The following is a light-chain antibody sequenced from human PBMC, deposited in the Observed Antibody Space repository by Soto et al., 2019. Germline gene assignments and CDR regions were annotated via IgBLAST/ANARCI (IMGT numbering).Light chain of an antibody. CDR1: QSVSSN. V-gene: IGKV3-15*01. J-gene: IGKJ2*01. CDR2: GAS. CDR3: QQYSHWPPYT. Sequence: ETVMTHSPATLSMSPGERATLSCRASQSVSSNLAWYQQKPGQAPRLLIYGASTRATGIPARFSGSGSGTEFTLTISSLQSEDFAVYYCQQYSHWPPYTFGQGTKLEIK.